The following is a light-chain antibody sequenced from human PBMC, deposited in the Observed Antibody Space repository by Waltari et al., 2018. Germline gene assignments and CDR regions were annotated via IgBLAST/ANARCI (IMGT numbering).Light chain of an antibody. CDR3: QQYNSYS. Sequence: DIQMTQSPSTLSASVGDRVTITCRASQSISSWLAWYQQKPGKAPKLLIYKACSLESGVPSRFSGSGSGTEFTLTISSLQPDDFATYYCQQYNSYSFGQGTKVEIK. J-gene: IGKJ1*01. CDR2: KAC. CDR1: QSISSW. V-gene: IGKV1-5*03.